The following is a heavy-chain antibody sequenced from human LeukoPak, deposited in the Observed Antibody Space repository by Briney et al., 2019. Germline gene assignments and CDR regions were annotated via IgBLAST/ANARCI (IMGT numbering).Heavy chain of an antibody. CDR1: GFTFSSYA. CDR2: ISYDGSNK. D-gene: IGHD4-17*01. V-gene: IGHV3-30-3*01. J-gene: IGHJ6*02. CDR3: ARVGWNDYGDYYYGMDV. Sequence: QSGGSLRLSCAASGFTFSSYAMSWVRQAPGKGLEWVAVISYDGSNKYYADSVKGRLTISRDNSKNTLYLQMNSLRAEDTAVYYCARVGWNDYGDYYYGMDVWGQGTTVTVSS.